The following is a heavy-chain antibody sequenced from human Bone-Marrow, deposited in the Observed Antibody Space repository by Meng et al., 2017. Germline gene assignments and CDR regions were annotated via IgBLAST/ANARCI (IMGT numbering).Heavy chain of an antibody. J-gene: IGHJ6*02. CDR1: GFTFSSYW. CDR3: ARMSGYSSSWSYYYYYYGMDV. V-gene: IGHV3-7*01. CDR2: IKQDGSEK. Sequence: GGSLRLSCAASGFTFSSYWMSWVRQAPGKGLEWVANIKQDGSEKYYVDSVKGRFTISRDNAKNSLYLQMNSLRAEDTAVYYCARMSGYSSSWSYYYYYYGMDVWGQGNMVTVSS. D-gene: IGHD6-13*01.